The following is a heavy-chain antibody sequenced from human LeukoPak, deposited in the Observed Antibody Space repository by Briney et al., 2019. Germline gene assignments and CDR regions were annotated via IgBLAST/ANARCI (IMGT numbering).Heavy chain of an antibody. CDR3: ASEVWEQAKGASMIFY. D-gene: IGHD3/OR15-3a*01. J-gene: IGHJ4*02. CDR1: VGTCPMCA. CDR2: IIPILGIA. V-gene: IGHV1-69*04. Sequence: ASEKVSHLPSVGTCPMCAISWGCHAPGQGLEWMRRIIPILGIANYAQKFQGRVTITADKSTSTAYMDLSSLRSEDTAVYYCASEVWEQAKGASMIFYCGQGTLVTVSS.